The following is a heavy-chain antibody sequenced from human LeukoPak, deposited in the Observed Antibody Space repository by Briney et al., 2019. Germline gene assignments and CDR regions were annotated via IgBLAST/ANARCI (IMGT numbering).Heavy chain of an antibody. D-gene: IGHD5-18*01. CDR2: INSDGSTT. J-gene: IGHJ4*02. CDR3: ARDRYNFDY. CDR1: GFTFSSYW. V-gene: IGHV3-74*01. Sequence: GGSLRLSCAASGFTFSSYWMQWVRQAPGKGLVWVSRINSDGSTTNYADSVRGRLTISRDNAQNTLYLQMTSLGAEGTAMYYCARDRYNFDYWGQGTLVTVSS.